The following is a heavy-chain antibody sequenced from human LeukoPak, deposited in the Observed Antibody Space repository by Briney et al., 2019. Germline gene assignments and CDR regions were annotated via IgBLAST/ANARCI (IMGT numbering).Heavy chain of an antibody. CDR3: ARVPRSRPHHDY. CDR1: GGSISSSSYY. CDR2: IYYSGST. J-gene: IGHJ4*02. V-gene: IGHV4-39*01. Sequence: SETLSLTCTVSGGSISSSSYYWGWIRQPPGKGLEWIGSIYYSGSTYYNPSLKSRVTISVDTSKNQFSLKLSSVTAADTAVYYCARVPRSRPHHDYWGQGTLVTVSS.